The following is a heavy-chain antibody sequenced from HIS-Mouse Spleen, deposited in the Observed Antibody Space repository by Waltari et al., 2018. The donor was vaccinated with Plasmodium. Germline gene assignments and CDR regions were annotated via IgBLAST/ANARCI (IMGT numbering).Heavy chain of an antibody. D-gene: IGHD3-9*01. V-gene: IGHV3-23*01. CDR1: GFTFSSYA. J-gene: IGHJ4*02. CDR2: ISGSGGST. CDR3: AKTIKYYDILTGYPFDY. Sequence: EVQLLESGGGLVQPGGSLRLSCAASGFTFSSYAMSWVRQAPGKGLEWVSAISGSGGSTYDADSVNGRFTISRDNSKNTLYLQMNSLRAEDTAVYYCAKTIKYYDILTGYPFDYWGQGTLVTVSS.